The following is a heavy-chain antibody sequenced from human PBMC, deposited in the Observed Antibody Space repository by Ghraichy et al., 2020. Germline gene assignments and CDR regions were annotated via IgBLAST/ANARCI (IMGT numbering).Heavy chain of an antibody. Sequence: ASVKVSCKVSGYTLTELSMHWVRQAPGKGLEWMGGFDPEDGETIYAQKFQGRVTMTEDTSTDTAYMELSSLRSEDTAVYYCATVGSGWYRSYYYYGMDVWGQGTTVTVSS. V-gene: IGHV1-24*01. CDR1: GYTLTELS. D-gene: IGHD6-19*01. J-gene: IGHJ6*02. CDR2: FDPEDGET. CDR3: ATVGSGWYRSYYYYGMDV.